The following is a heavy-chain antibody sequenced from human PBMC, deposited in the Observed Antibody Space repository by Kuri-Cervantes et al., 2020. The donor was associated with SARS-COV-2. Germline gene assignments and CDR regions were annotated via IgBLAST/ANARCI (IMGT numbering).Heavy chain of an antibody. Sequence: GESLKISCTASGFTISSYTLTWVRQAPGKGLEWVSSISGSSEYIYYADSVKGRFTISRDNARNSLFLQMNRLRDEDTAVYYCARGQPSIWASFQHWGQGTLVTVSS. CDR3: ARGQPSIWASFQH. CDR2: ISGSSEYI. J-gene: IGHJ1*01. D-gene: IGHD3-16*01. V-gene: IGHV3-21*01. CDR1: GFTISSYT.